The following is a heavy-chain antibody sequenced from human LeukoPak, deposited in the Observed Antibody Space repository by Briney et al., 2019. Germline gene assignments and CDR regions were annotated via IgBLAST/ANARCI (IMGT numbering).Heavy chain of an antibody. V-gene: IGHV1-69*13. J-gene: IGHJ5*02. D-gene: IGHD3-10*01. CDR1: RGTFSSYA. Sequence: SVKVSCKASRGTFSSYALIWVRQAPGQGLEWMGGITPTFGTAAYAQKFQGRVTISADESTSTAYMELSSLTSEDMAVYYCARDLAMVRGARYRPYNWFDPWGQGTLVTVSS. CDR2: ITPTFGTA. CDR3: ARDLAMVRGARYRPYNWFDP.